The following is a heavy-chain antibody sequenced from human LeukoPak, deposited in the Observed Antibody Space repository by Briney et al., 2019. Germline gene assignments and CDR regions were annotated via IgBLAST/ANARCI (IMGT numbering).Heavy chain of an antibody. CDR3: ARATVTTLFHYYYGMDV. D-gene: IGHD4-17*01. CDR1: GFTFTNYA. Sequence: GGSLRLSCAASGFTFTNYAMSWVRQAPGKGLEWVSYISSSGSTIYYADSVKGRFTISRDNAKNSLYLQMNSLRAEDTAVYYCARATVTTLFHYYYGMDVWGQGTTVTVSS. V-gene: IGHV3-11*01. J-gene: IGHJ6*02. CDR2: ISSSGSTI.